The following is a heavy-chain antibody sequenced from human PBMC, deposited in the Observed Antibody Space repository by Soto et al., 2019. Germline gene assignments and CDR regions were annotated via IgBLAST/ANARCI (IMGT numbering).Heavy chain of an antibody. J-gene: IGHJ5*02. Sequence: VSGPTLVNPTPSLTLTCTFSGFSLTTSGVGVGWIRQPPGKALEWLALIYWNDEKRYSTSLKSRRTISKDTSKSQVVLTMTNMDPVDTATYYCARILLWYGDRWFDPWGQGTLVTVSS. CDR3: ARILLWYGDRWFDP. D-gene: IGHD5-18*01. CDR2: IYWNDEK. V-gene: IGHV2-5*01. CDR1: GFSLTTSGVG.